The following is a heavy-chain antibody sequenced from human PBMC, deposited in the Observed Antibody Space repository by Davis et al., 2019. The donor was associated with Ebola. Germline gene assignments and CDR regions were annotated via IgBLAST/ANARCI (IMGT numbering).Heavy chain of an antibody. D-gene: IGHD2-8*02. CDR1: GNSFTSHW. CDR3: ASLRRTITGMDDGFDI. Sequence: GESLKISCNDSGNSFTSHWIGWVRQMPGKGLDWMGIIYTGDSDTRYSPSFRGQVIISADKSMKTAFLQWSSLKASDSGMYYCASLRRTITGMDDGFDIWGEGTVVTVSS. V-gene: IGHV5-51*01. J-gene: IGHJ3*02. CDR2: IYTGDSDT.